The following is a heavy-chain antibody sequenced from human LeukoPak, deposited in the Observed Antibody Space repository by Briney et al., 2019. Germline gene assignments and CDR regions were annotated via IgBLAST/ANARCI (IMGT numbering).Heavy chain of an antibody. Sequence: VKVSCKXXXYTFTGYYMHWVRQAPGQGLEWMGWINPNSGGTNYAQKFQGRVTMTRDTSISTAYMELSRLRSDDTAAYYCARDGQGDYYYYYYGMDVWGQGTTVTVSS. J-gene: IGHJ6*02. CDR1: XYTFTGYY. D-gene: IGHD4-17*01. V-gene: IGHV1-2*02. CDR3: ARDGQGDYYYYYYGMDV. CDR2: INPNSGGT.